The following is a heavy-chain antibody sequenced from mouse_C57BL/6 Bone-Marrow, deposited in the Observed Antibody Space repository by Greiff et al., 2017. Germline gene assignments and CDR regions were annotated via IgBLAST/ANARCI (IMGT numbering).Heavy chain of an antibody. V-gene: IGHV5-4*01. Sequence: EVQVVESGGGLVKPGGSLKLSCAASGFTFSSYAMSWVRQTPEKRLEWVATISDGGSYTYYPDNVKGRFTISRDNAKNNLYLQMSHLKSEDTAMYYCARGVITTVGTYWGQGTLVTVSA. CDR2: ISDGGSYT. J-gene: IGHJ3*01. D-gene: IGHD1-1*01. CDR3: ARGVITTVGTY. CDR1: GFTFSSYA.